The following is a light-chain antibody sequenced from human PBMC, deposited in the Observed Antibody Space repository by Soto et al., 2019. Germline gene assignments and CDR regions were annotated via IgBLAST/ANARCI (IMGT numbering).Light chain of an antibody. V-gene: IGKV1-33*01. J-gene: IGKJ4*01. CDR2: DAS. Sequence: DIQMNQSPYSLSASVGDRVTITCHASQDITNYLNWYQQEPGKAPKLLMYDASYLETGVPRRFSESGSCTDFTFTSSSLQPENVATYYCQQYDDLQLTFHVGNKGDIK. CDR1: QDITNY. CDR3: QQYDDLQLT.